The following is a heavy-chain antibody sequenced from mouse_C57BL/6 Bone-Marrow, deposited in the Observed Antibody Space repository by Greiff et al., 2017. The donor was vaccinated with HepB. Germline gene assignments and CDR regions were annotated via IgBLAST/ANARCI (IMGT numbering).Heavy chain of an antibody. CDR1: VYAFSSSW. Sequence: VQGVESGPELVKPGASVKISCKASVYAFSSSWMNWVKQRPGKGLVWIGRIYPGDGDTNYNGKFKGKTTLTADKSSSTAYMQLSSLTSEDTPFYYGDRRLTGTVDYWGHGKSLTVS. CDR2: IYPGDGDT. D-gene: IGHD4-1*01. V-gene: IGHV1-82*01. J-gene: IGHJ2*03. CDR3: DRRLTGTVDY.